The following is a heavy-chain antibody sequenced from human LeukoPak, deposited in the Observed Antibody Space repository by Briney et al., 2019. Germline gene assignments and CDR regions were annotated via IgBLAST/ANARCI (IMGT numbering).Heavy chain of an antibody. V-gene: IGHV3-21*01. D-gene: IGHD6-19*01. CDR2: IGWSGTNV. J-gene: IGHJ4*02. Sequence: GESLRLSCVASGFSFTSYSMNWVRQAPGKGLEWVSLIGWSGTNVFYADSVKGRFTVSRDNAKNSVYLQINSLRAEDTAVYYCARDGNAWSRDYWGQGTLVTVSS. CDR1: GFSFTSYS. CDR3: ARDGNAWSRDY.